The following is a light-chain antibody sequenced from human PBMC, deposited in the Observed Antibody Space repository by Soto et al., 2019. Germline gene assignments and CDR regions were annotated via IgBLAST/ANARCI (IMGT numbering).Light chain of an antibody. CDR3: QQYNDSPRT. J-gene: IGKJ1*01. V-gene: IGKV3-20*01. Sequence: EIVLTQSPGTLSLSPGEKATLSCRASRSVSSYLAWYQQKPGQAPRLLIYGASTRITGIPDRFSGVGSGTDYTRTTSRLDPDVFAVYDCQQYNDSPRTVGQETKVEIK. CDR1: RSVSSY. CDR2: GAS.